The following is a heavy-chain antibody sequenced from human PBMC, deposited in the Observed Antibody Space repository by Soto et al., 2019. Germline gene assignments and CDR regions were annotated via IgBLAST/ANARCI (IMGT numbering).Heavy chain of an antibody. D-gene: IGHD3-3*01. CDR1: GFTFSSYS. J-gene: IGHJ5*02. CDR3: ARDAPPRITIFGVVTPNNWFDP. Sequence: GVSLRLSCAASGFTFSSYSMNWVRQAPGKGLEWVSSISSSSSYIYYADSVKGRFTISRDNAKNSLYLQMNSLRAEDTAVYYCARDAPPRITIFGVVTPNNWFDPWGQGTLVTVSS. CDR2: ISSSSSYI. V-gene: IGHV3-21*01.